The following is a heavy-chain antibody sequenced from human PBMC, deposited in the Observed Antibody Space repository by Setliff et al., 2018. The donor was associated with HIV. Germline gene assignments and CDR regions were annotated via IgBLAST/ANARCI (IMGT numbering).Heavy chain of an antibody. CDR3: ARGPLYGYDRGYFDY. CDR2: IIPIARAP. Sequence: SVKVSCKASGGVFSTYGMHWVRQAPGQGFEWMGGIIPIARAPNYAQKFQDRVTITADESTTTVYMEVRSLKSEDTALYYCARGPLYGYDRGYFDYWGQGTLVTVSS. J-gene: IGHJ4*02. CDR1: GGVFSTYG. V-gene: IGHV1-69*13. D-gene: IGHD5-12*01.